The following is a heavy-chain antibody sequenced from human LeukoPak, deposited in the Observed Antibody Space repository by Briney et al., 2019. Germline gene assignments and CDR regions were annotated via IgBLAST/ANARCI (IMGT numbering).Heavy chain of an antibody. J-gene: IGHJ4*02. CDR3: ARGSLWNPGCFDS. CDR1: AFTLSNYW. CDR2: IKEDGSET. V-gene: IGHV3-7*04. Sequence: PGGSLRLSCAASAFTLSNYWMTLVRQAPGKGLECVATIKEDGSETYYVDSVKGRFTISTDNAKNSLSLQMNSLRAEDTAVYYCARGSLWNPGCFDSWGQGTLVTVSS. D-gene: IGHD1-1*01.